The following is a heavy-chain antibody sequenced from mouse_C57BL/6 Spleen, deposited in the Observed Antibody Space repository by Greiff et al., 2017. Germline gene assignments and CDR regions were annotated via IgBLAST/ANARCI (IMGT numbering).Heavy chain of an antibody. CDR3: AREEGDGPFAY. CDR2: ISDGGSYT. J-gene: IGHJ3*01. CDR1: GFTFSSYA. V-gene: IGHV5-4*01. D-gene: IGHD2-3*01. Sequence: EVQRVESGGGLVKPGGSLKLSCAASGFTFSSYAMSWVRQTPEKRLEWVATISDGGSYTYYPDNVKGRFTISRDNAKNNLYLQMSHLKSEDTAMYYCAREEGDGPFAYWGQGTLVTVSA.